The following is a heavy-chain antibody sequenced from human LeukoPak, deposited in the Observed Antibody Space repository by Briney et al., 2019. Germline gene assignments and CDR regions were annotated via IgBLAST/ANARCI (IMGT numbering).Heavy chain of an antibody. CDR3: TRGILPARFDS. CDR1: GYTFTSNY. V-gene: IGHV1-46*01. CDR2: ISPSGGST. Sequence: ASVKVSCKAFGYTFTSNYMHWVRQAPGQGPEWMGVISPSGGSTSYTQKFQGRVTMTRDTSTSTVYMEVSSLISDDTAVYYCTRGILPARFDSWGQGTLVTVSS. D-gene: IGHD2-2*01. J-gene: IGHJ5*01.